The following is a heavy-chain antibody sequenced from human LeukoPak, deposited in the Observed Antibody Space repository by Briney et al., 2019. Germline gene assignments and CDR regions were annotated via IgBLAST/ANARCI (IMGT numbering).Heavy chain of an antibody. V-gene: IGHV3-48*01. CDR1: GFIFSNYN. D-gene: IGHD6-19*01. CDR2: ISSRGTV. CDR3: AKAGTQQWLLFVGVY. J-gene: IGHJ4*02. Sequence: GRSLRLSCVGTGFIFSNYNMNWVRQAPGKGPEWISYISSRGTVSYADSVEGRFAISRDNAKNSLYLQMNSLRVEDTAMYYCAKAGTQQWLLFVGVYWGQGALVTVSS.